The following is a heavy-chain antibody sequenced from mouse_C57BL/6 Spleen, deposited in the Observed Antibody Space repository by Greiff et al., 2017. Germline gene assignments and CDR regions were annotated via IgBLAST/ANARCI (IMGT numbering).Heavy chain of an antibody. V-gene: IGHV1-55*01. J-gene: IGHJ4*01. D-gene: IGHD3-2*02. CDR3: ARQLKLQGYAMDY. CDR2: IYPGSGSN. CDR1: GFTFTSYW. Sequence: QVQLQQSGAELVKPGASVKMSCKASGFTFTSYWITWVKQRPGQGLEWIGDIYPGSGSNNYNEKFKSKATLTVDTSSRTAYLQLSSLTSEDPAVYYCARQLKLQGYAMDYWGQGTSVTVSS.